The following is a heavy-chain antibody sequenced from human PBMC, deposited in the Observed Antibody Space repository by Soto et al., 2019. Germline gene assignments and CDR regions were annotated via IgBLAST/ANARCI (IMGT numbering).Heavy chain of an antibody. J-gene: IGHJ3*02. CDR2: MNPISGEA. Sequence: ASVKVSCKASGGTFSSYAISWVRQAPGQGLEWMGWMNPISGEAKYEQKFQGRVTMTRNTSISTAYMELSSLRSADTAVYYCASQYGNDAFDIWGQGTMVTVS. V-gene: IGHV1-8*02. CDR1: GGTFSSYA. D-gene: IGHD4-17*01. CDR3: ASQYGNDAFDI.